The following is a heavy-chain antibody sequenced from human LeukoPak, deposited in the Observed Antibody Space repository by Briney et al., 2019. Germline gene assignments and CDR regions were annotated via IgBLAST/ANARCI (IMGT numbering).Heavy chain of an antibody. CDR1: GFTFSDYY. CDR3: AREMLAAVAAQS. V-gene: IGHV3-11*06. CDR2: ITSSSSYI. J-gene: IGHJ5*02. D-gene: IGHD6-19*01. Sequence: GGSLRLSCAASGFTFSDYYMSWIRQAPGKGLEWVSSITSSSSYIYYADSVKGRFTISRDNAKNSLYLQMNSLRAEDTAVYYCAREMLAAVAAQSWGQGTLVTVSS.